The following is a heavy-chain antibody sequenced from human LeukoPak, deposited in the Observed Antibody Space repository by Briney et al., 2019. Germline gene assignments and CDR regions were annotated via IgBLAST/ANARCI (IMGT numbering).Heavy chain of an antibody. V-gene: IGHV3-30-3*01. Sequence: GGSLRLSCAASGFTFSNYAMHWVRQAPGKGLEWVAVISYDGSNKYYADSVKGRFTISRDQSKNTLFLQMNSLTTEDTAAYYCARGPLTGKWPDMGFDYWGQGTLVTVSS. CDR1: GFTFSNYA. CDR3: ARGPLTGKWPDMGFDY. D-gene: IGHD3-9*01. CDR2: ISYDGSNK. J-gene: IGHJ4*02.